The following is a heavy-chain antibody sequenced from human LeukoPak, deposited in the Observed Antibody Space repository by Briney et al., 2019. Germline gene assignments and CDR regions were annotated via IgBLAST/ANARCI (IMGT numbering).Heavy chain of an antibody. CDR2: INYIGST. D-gene: IGHD5/OR15-5a*01. CDR3: ARERLRLLYHYGLDV. Sequence: SQTLSLTCTVSGGSIGGKGYYWSWIRQLPGKGLEWIGYINYIGSTYYNPSLKSRVTMSIDTSKRQFSLKLNSVNAADTAVYYCARERLRLLYHYGLDVWGQGITVTVSS. J-gene: IGHJ6*02. V-gene: IGHV4-31*03. CDR1: GGSIGGKGYY.